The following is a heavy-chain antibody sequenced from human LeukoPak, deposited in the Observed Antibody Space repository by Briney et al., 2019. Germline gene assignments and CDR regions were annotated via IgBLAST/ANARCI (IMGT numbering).Heavy chain of an antibody. V-gene: IGHV4-4*07. CDR3: AREGVDTAMVIDWYFDL. J-gene: IGHJ2*01. Sequence: SETLSLTCTVSGGSISSYYWSWIRQPAGKGLEWIGRIYTSGSTNYNPSLKSRVTISVDTSKNQFSLKLSSVTAADTAVYYCAREGVDTAMVIDWYFDLWGRGTLVTVSS. CDR1: GGSISSYY. CDR2: IYTSGST. D-gene: IGHD5-18*01.